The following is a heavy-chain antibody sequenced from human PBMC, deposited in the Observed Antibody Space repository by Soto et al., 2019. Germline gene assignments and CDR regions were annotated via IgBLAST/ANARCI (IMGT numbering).Heavy chain of an antibody. CDR1: GFSFSAYA. CDR3: AKVQIAVAANGYGFDY. V-gene: IGHV3-23*01. D-gene: IGHD6-19*01. J-gene: IGHJ4*02. CDR2: ISGRGDTT. Sequence: EVQLLDSGGGLVQPGGSLRLSCAASGFSFSAYAMSWVRQAPGKGLEWVSSISGRGDTTYYADSVKGRFTISSDNSKNALYLQMRTLRADDTAVYFCAKVQIAVAANGYGFDYWGQGTQVTVSS.